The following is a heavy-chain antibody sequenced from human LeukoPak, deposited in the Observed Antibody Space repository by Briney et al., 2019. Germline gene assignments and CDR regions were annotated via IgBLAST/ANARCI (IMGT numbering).Heavy chain of an antibody. D-gene: IGHD3-10*01. J-gene: IGHJ3*02. Sequence: ASVKVSCKASGYTFTSYDINWVRQATGQGLEWMGWMNPNSGNTGYAQKFQGRVTMTRNTSISTAYMELSSLRSEDTAVYYCARVEGITMVRGVIITGYDAFDIWGQGTMVTVSS. CDR2: MNPNSGNT. V-gene: IGHV1-8*01. CDR1: GYTFTSYD. CDR3: ARVEGITMVRGVIITGYDAFDI.